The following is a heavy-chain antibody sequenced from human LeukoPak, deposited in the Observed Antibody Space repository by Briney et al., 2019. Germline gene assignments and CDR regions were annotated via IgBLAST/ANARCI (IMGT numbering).Heavy chain of an antibody. J-gene: IGHJ4*02. CDR3: ARAPLNSGGSGYFDY. D-gene: IGHD2-15*01. Sequence: GGSLRLSCAASGFTFLPYWLHWVRQAPGKGLVGVSSINSDGSTTTYADSVKGRFTISRDNSKNTLYLQMNSLRAEDTAVYYCARAPLNSGGSGYFDYWGQGTLVTVSS. V-gene: IGHV3-74*01. CDR2: INSDGSTT. CDR1: GFTFLPYW.